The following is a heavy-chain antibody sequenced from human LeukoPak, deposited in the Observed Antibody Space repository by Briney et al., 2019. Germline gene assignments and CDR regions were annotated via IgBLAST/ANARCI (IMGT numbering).Heavy chain of an antibody. J-gene: IGHJ6*03. D-gene: IGHD3-22*01. CDR1: GYTFTSYD. Sequence: GASVKVSCKASGYTFTSYDINWVRQATGQGLEWMGWMNPNSGNTGYAQKFQGRVTMTRNTSISTAYMELSSLRSGDTAVYYCARTLGDSSGYYDYYYYMDVWGKGTTVTVSS. CDR3: ARTLGDSSGYYDYYYYMDV. V-gene: IGHV1-8*01. CDR2: MNPNSGNT.